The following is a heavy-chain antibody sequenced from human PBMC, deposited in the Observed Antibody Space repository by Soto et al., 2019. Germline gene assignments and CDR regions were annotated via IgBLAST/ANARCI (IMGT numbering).Heavy chain of an antibody. D-gene: IGHD3-16*01. CDR1: GFTFDQYT. J-gene: IGHJ6*03. CDR2: ITWHSGTI. V-gene: IGHV3-9*01. CDR3: AKKMITFGDFNYYYMDV. Sequence: EVQLVESGGGLVQPGRSLRLACAASGFTFDQYTMHWVRQAPGKGLEWVSSITWHSGTIGYADSVKGRFTISRDNAKKSLYLQMNSLRAEDKALYYSAKKMITFGDFNYYYMDVWGNGTTVTVSS.